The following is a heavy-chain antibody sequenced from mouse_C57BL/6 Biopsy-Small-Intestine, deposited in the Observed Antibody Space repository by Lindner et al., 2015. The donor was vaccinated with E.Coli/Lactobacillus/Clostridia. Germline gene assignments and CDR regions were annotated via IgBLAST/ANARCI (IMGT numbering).Heavy chain of an antibody. Sequence: QLQESGAELARPGASVKLSCRASGYSFTSYGVSWVKQTTGQGLEWIGEIYPRDGNTYYSEKFKGRATLTAGTSPSTAYMELRSLTSEDSAVYFCAREYGSAYGDFFDFWGQGTTLTVSS. D-gene: IGHD1-1*01. J-gene: IGHJ2*01. CDR3: AREYGSAYGDFFDF. V-gene: IGHV1-81*01. CDR1: GYSFTSYG. CDR2: IYPRDGNT.